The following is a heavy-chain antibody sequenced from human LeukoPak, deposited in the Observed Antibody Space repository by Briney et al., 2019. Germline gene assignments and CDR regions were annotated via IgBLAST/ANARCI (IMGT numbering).Heavy chain of an antibody. CDR1: GGTFSSYA. D-gene: IGHD3-22*01. J-gene: IGHJ4*02. CDR3: ARAGGYYDSSGYYPLDY. V-gene: IGHV1-69*05. Sequence: ASVKVSCKASGGTFSSYAISWVRQAPGQGLEWMGRIIPIFGTANYAQKFQGRVTITTDESTSTAYMELSSLRSEDTAVYHCARAGGYYDSSGYYPLDYWGQGTLVTVSS. CDR2: IIPIFGTA.